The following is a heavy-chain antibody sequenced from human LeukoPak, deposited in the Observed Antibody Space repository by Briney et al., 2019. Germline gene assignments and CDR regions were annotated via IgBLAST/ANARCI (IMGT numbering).Heavy chain of an antibody. CDR1: GFTVSSNY. CDR2: IYSGGST. Sequence: PGGSLRLSCAASGFTVSSNYMSWVRQAPGKGLEWVSVIYSGGSTYYADSVKGRFTISRDNSKNTLYLQMNSLRAEDMAVYYCARVVCSGGSCYSGHGDYFDYWGQGTLVTVSS. V-gene: IGHV3-53*01. D-gene: IGHD2-15*01. J-gene: IGHJ4*02. CDR3: ARVVCSGGSCYSGHGDYFDY.